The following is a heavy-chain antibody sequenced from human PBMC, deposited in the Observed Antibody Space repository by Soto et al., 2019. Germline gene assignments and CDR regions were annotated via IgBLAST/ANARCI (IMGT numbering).Heavy chain of an antibody. Sequence: PSETLSLTCTVSGGSISSYYWSWIRQPPGKGLEWLGYIYYSGSTNYNPSLKSRVAMSVDTSKNQFSLKLSSVTAADTAVYYCARSGYQLLWEGVFYYWGQGTLVPVSS. CDR2: IYYSGST. D-gene: IGHD2-2*01. V-gene: IGHV4-59*01. J-gene: IGHJ4*02. CDR3: ARSGYQLLWEGVFYY. CDR1: GGSISSYY.